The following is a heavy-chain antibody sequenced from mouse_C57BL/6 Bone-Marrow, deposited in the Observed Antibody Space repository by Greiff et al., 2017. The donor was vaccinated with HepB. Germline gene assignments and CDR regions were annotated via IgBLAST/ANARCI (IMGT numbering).Heavy chain of an antibody. V-gene: IGHV14-2*01. D-gene: IGHD2-4*01. Sequence: EVKLVESGAELVKPGASVKLSCTASGFNIKDYYMHWVKQRTEQGLEWIGRIDPEDGETKYAPKFQGKATITADTSSNTAYLQLSSLTSEDTAVYYCARHFSIRYFDVWGTGTTVTVSS. CDR1: GFNIKDYY. CDR2: IDPEDGET. J-gene: IGHJ1*03. CDR3: ARHFSIRYFDV.